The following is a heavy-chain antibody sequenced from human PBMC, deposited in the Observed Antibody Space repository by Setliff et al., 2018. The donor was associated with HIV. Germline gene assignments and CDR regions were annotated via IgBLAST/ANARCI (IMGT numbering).Heavy chain of an antibody. D-gene: IGHD3-22*01. V-gene: IGHV4-31*03. CDR1: GDSISGAGFY. Sequence: SETLSLTCTVSGDSISGAGFYWTWIRQLPGKGLEWIGSIYYSGSTYYNPSLKSRVTISLGTSRWQFSLTLNSVSAADTAVYFCAREAMYYYDTSGHPQGFDYWGQGTLVTV. CDR3: AREAMYYYDTSGHPQGFDY. J-gene: IGHJ4*02. CDR2: IYYSGST.